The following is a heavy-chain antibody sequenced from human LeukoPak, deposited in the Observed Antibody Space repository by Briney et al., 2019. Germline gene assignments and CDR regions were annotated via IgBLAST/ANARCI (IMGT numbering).Heavy chain of an antibody. CDR1: GYTFTKYY. J-gene: IGHJ4*02. CDR3: ARDPKDDTSGYYYLDY. CDR2: INPRGGST. D-gene: IGHD3-22*01. V-gene: IGHV1-46*01. Sequence: GASVKVSCKASGYTFTKYYIHWVRQAPGQGLEWMGIINPRGGSTIYSQKFQGRVAMTRDMSTSTVYMELSSLRSEDTALYYCARDPKDDTSGYYYLDYWGQGTLVTVSS.